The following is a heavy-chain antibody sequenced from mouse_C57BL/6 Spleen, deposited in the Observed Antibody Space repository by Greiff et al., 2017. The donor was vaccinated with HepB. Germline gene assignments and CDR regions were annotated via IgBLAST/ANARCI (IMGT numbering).Heavy chain of an antibody. CDR1: GYTFTSYW. J-gene: IGHJ4*01. V-gene: IGHV1-61*01. CDR3: ARSPYGSSWAIDY. Sequence: QVQLQQPAAELVRPGSSVKLSCKASGYTFTSYWMDWVKQRPGQGLEWIGNIYPSDSETHYNQKFKDKATLTVDKSSSTAYMQLSSLTSEDSAVYYCARSPYGSSWAIDYWGQGTSVTVSS. CDR2: IYPSDSET. D-gene: IGHD1-1*01.